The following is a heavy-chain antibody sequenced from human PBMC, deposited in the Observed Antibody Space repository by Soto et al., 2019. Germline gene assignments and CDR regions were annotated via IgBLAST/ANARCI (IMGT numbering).Heavy chain of an antibody. CDR1: GYTFTKYY. V-gene: IGHV1-46*01. Sequence: QVQLVQSGAEVKKPGASVKVSCKASGYTFTKYYIHWVRQAPGQGLEWLGIINPSGGSTNYAQKFQGRVTMTRDTFTSTVYMELSSLRSEDTAVYYCARDDFYDSSGPSCDYWGQGTLVTVSS. J-gene: IGHJ4*02. D-gene: IGHD3-22*01. CDR2: INPSGGST. CDR3: ARDDFYDSSGPSCDY.